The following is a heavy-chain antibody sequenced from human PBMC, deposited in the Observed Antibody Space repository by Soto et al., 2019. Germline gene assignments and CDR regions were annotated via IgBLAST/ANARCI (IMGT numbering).Heavy chain of an antibody. D-gene: IGHD3-22*01. CDR1: AFTFNNYA. J-gene: IGHJ4*02. CDR2: IGGSGRTT. V-gene: IGHV3-23*01. Sequence: EVQLLESGGGLVQPGGSLSLSCAAAAFTFNNYAMSWVRQAPGKGLEWVSGIGGSGRTTYYADSVKGRFTISRDNSNNTLFLQMNSLRAEDTAVYYCAKSRYSDSSGDFYDYWGQGTLVTVSS. CDR3: AKSRYSDSSGDFYDY.